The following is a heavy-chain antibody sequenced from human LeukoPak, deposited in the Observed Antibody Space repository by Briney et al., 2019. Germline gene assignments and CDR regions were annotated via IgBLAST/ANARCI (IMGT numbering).Heavy chain of an antibody. J-gene: IGHJ6*02. D-gene: IGHD6-13*01. Sequence: GGSLRLSCAASGFTFDDYAMHWVRQAPGKGLEWVSGISWNSGSIGYADSVKGRFTISRDNAKNSLYLQMNSLRAEDTALYYCAKDISRSIAAAGTSYYYYGMDVWGQGTTVTASS. CDR3: AKDISRSIAAAGTSYYYYGMDV. CDR1: GFTFDDYA. CDR2: ISWNSGSI. V-gene: IGHV3-9*01.